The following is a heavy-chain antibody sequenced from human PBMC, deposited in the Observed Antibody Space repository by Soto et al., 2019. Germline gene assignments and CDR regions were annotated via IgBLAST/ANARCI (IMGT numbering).Heavy chain of an antibody. CDR2: IWYDGSNK. V-gene: IGHV3-33*01. J-gene: IGHJ4*02. D-gene: IGHD6-13*01. CDR1: GVTFSSYG. Sequence: PGGSLRLSCAASGVTFSSYGMHWVRQAPGKGLEWVAVIWYDGSNKYYADSVKGRFTISRDNSKNTLYLQMNSLRAEDTAVYYCARARDHIAAAGTLDYWGQGTLVTVSS. CDR3: ARARDHIAAAGTLDY.